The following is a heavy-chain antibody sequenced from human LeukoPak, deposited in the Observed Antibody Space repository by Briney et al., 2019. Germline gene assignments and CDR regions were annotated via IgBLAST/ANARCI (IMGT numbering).Heavy chain of an antibody. Sequence: ASVKVSCKASGYTFTCYCMHWVRQAPGQGLEWMGWINPNSGGTNYAQKFQGRVTMTRDTSISTAYMELSRLRSDDTAVYYCARDSPRLGAFDIWGQGTMVTVSS. D-gene: IGHD3-16*01. V-gene: IGHV1-2*02. CDR1: GYTFTCYC. J-gene: IGHJ3*02. CDR3: ARDSPRLGAFDI. CDR2: INPNSGGT.